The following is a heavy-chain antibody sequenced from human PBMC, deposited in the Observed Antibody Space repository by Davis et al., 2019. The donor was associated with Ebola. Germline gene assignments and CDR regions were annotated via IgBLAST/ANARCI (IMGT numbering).Heavy chain of an antibody. CDR3: ARGSTMVRGVMSYYYYYGMDV. CDR1: GGTFSSYA. Sequence: AASVKVSCKASGGTFSSYAISWVRQAPGQGLEWMGWINTNTGNPTYAQGFTGRFVFSLDTSVSTAYLQISSLKAEDTAVYYCARGSTMVRGVMSYYYYYGMDVWGQGTLVTVSS. D-gene: IGHD3-10*01. V-gene: IGHV7-4-1*02. J-gene: IGHJ6*02. CDR2: INTNTGNP.